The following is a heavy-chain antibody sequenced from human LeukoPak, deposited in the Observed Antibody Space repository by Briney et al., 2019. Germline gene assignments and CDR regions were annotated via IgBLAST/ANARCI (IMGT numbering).Heavy chain of an antibody. CDR2: IYTSGST. J-gene: IGHJ4*02. D-gene: IGHD3-10*01. Sequence: SETLSLTCTVSGGSISSYYWSWIRQPAGKGLEWIGRIYTSGSTNYNPSVKSRVTMSVDTSKNQFSLKLSSVTAADTAMYYCGRLRPTTVRGVISPSYFDTSGPIGRWGPGTLVTVSS. V-gene: IGHV4-4*07. CDR1: GGSISSYY. CDR3: GRLRPTTVRGVISPSYFDTSGPIGR.